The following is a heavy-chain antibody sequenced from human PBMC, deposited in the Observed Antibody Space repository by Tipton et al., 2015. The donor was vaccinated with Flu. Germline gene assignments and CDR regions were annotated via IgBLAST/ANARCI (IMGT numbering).Heavy chain of an antibody. D-gene: IGHD5-12*01. CDR1: GFTVSSKC. CDR3: ATLGNSGTDGFDI. V-gene: IGHV3-66*02. CDR2: IYRGGTT. J-gene: IGHJ3*02. Sequence: GSLRLSCAASGFTVSSKCMGWVRQAPGKGLQWVSVIYRGGTTYVADSVKGRCTISRDNSKNTLYLQWNSLTTEDTAVYYCATLGNSGTDGFDIWGQGTMVTISS.